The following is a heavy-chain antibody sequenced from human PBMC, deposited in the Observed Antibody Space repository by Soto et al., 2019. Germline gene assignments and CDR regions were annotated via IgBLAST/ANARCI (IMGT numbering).Heavy chain of an antibody. J-gene: IGHJ4*02. Sequence: HPGGSLRLSCAASGFTFSSYWMSWVRQAPGKGLEWVANIKQDGSEKYYVDSVKGRFTISRDNAKNSLYLQMNSLRAEDTAVYYCARRGETYYDFWSGYYTRGPTEYYFDYWGQGTLVTVSS. CDR2: IKQDGSEK. D-gene: IGHD3-3*01. CDR1: GFTFSSYW. CDR3: ARRGETYYDFWSGYYTRGPTEYYFDY. V-gene: IGHV3-7*05.